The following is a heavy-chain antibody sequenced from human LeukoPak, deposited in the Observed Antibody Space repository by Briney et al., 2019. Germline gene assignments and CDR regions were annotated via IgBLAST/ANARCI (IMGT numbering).Heavy chain of an antibody. V-gene: IGHV3-15*01. CDR1: GFTFSNAW. CDR2: IKSKPDGGTT. J-gene: IGHJ4*02. D-gene: IGHD6-19*01. Sequence: PGGSLRLSCAASGFTFSNAWMSWVRQAPGKGLEWVGRIKSKPDGGTTDYAAPVKGRFTISRDDSKNTVYLQINSLKTEDTAVYYCATGWYFDYWGQGTLVTVSS. CDR3: ATGWYFDY.